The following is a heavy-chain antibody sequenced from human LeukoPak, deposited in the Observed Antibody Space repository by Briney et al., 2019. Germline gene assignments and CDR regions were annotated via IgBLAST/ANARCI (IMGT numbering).Heavy chain of an antibody. J-gene: IGHJ4*02. Sequence: SVKVSCKASGGTFSSYAISWVRQAPGQGLEWMGGIIPIFGTANYAQKFQGRVTITTDESTSTAYMELSSLRSEDTAVYYCARGPRDYYDSSGPFDYWGQGTLVTVSS. V-gene: IGHV1-69*05. D-gene: IGHD3-22*01. CDR3: ARGPRDYYDSSGPFDY. CDR2: IIPIFGTA. CDR1: GGTFSSYA.